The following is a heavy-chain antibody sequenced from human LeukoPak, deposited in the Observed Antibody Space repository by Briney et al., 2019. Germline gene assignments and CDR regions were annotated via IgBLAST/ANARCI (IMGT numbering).Heavy chain of an antibody. CDR2: ISAYNGNT. CDR3: ARDFIAVAVPRAFDI. Sequence: ASVKVSCKASGYTFTSYGISWVRQAPGQGVEWVGWISAYNGNTNYAQKLQGRVTMTTDTSTSTDYMELRSLRSDDTAVYYCARDFIAVAVPRAFDIWGQGTMVTVSS. CDR1: GYTFTSYG. D-gene: IGHD6-19*01. V-gene: IGHV1-18*01. J-gene: IGHJ3*02.